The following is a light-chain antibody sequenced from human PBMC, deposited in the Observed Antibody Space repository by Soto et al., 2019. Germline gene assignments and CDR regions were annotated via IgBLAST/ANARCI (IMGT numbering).Light chain of an antibody. CDR2: SAS. V-gene: IGKV1-39*01. CDR1: RYVKIY. J-gene: IGKJ2*02. CDR3: QQSYGNPRT. Sequence: DIQLTQSPPSLSACVGDTVTITCRASRYVKIYLDWYQQKVGTPPRLLIYSASRLQSGVPSRFTATGSGTDFTLTISGLQPEDFATYYCQQSYGNPRTFGQGSKV.